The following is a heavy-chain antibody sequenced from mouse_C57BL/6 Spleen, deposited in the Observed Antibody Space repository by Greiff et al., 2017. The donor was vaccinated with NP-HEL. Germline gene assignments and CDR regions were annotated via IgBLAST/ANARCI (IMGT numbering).Heavy chain of an antibody. CDR2: IYPGSGNT. J-gene: IGHJ3*01. Sequence: VQLKESGAELVRPGASVKLSCKASGYTFTDYYINWVKQRPGQGLEWIARIYPGSGNTYYNEKFKGKATLTAEKSSSTAYMQLSSLTSEDSAVYFCARMDSDWGQGTLVTVSA. CDR1: GYTFTDYY. V-gene: IGHV1-76*01. CDR3: ARMDSD.